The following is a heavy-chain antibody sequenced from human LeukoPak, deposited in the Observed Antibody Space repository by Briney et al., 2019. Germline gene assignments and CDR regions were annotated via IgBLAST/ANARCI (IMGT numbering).Heavy chain of an antibody. CDR2: INPSGGST. V-gene: IGHV1-46*01. Sequence: ASVKVSCKASGYTFTSYYMHWVRQAPGQGLEWMGIINPSGGSTSYAQKFQGRVTMTRDMSTSTDYMELSSLRSEDTAVYYCARDTGRVGGYCSSTSCPRGFDPWGQGTLVTVSS. D-gene: IGHD2-2*01. CDR1: GYTFTSYY. CDR3: ARDTGRVGGYCSSTSCPRGFDP. J-gene: IGHJ5*02.